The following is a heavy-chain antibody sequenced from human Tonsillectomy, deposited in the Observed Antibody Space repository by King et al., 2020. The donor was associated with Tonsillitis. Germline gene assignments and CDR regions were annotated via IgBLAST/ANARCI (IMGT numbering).Heavy chain of an antibody. CDR1: GYSFSSYW. CDR2: IYPGDSDT. CDR3: ARYYDSVAGSHHCRWFDP. V-gene: IGHV5-51*01. J-gene: IGHJ5*02. Sequence: VQLVESGVDVKKPGESLKISCKGSGYSFSSYWIGWVRQMPGKGLEWMGSIYPGDSDTKYTPSFQGQVPISADTSNSTAFLQRSSLKASDSAKHYCARYYDSVAGSHHCRWFDPWGQGTLVTVSS. D-gene: IGHD3-9*01.